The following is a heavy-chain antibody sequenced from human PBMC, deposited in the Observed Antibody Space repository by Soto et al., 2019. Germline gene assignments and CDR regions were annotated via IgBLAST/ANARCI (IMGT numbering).Heavy chain of an antibody. CDR2: INSMFNST. Sequence: QVQLVQSGAEVNKPGSSVKVSCEAPGGTFDHADITWVRQAPGQGLEWMGGINSMFNSTHYAQKFQGRVTITAEAATSTAFMALRRLRSEDTAVYYCARQIFAADYWGQGTLLIVSA. V-gene: IGHV1-69*01. CDR1: GGTFDHAD. D-gene: IGHD3-9*01. CDR3: ARQIFAADY. J-gene: IGHJ4*02.